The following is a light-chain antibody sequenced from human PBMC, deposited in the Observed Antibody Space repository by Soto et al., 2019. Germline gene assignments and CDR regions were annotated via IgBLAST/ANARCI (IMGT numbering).Light chain of an antibody. CDR3: QLYGS. J-gene: IGKJ1*01. CDR1: QSVSTR. Sequence: PGERATLSCRASQSVSTRLAWYQHRSGQAPGLLISSASIRATGIPDRFSGSGSGTDFTLTISRLEPEDFAVYYCQLYGSFGQGTKVDIK. V-gene: IGKV3-20*01. CDR2: SAS.